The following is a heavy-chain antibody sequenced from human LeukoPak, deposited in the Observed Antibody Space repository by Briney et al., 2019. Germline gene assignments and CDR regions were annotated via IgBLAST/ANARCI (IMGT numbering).Heavy chain of an antibody. CDR3: ARDHRTTVTVYYFDY. V-gene: IGHV3-74*01. J-gene: IGHJ4*02. D-gene: IGHD4-17*01. CDR2: INSDGSST. CDR1: GFTFSSYW. Sequence: GGSLRLSCAASGFTFSSYWMHWVRQAPGKGLVWVSRINSDGSSTSYADSVKGRFTISRDNSKNTLYLQMNSLRAEDTAVYYCARDHRTTVTVYYFDYWGQGTLVTVSS.